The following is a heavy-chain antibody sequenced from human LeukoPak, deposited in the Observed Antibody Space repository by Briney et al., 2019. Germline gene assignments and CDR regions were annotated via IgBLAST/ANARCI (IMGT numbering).Heavy chain of an antibody. V-gene: IGHV3-7*01. D-gene: IGHD3-16*01. J-gene: IGHJ4*02. CDR3: ARDRAADLGEEALFGGAPFDS. CDR1: GFTFSNYW. CDR2: IKEDGSIE. Sequence: GGSLRLSCAASGFTFSNYWMSWVRQAPGKGLEWVANIKEDGSIEEYVDSVKGRFTVSRDNAKNSLYLQMNSLRAEDTAVYYCARDRAADLGEEALFGGAPFDSWGQGTLVTVSS.